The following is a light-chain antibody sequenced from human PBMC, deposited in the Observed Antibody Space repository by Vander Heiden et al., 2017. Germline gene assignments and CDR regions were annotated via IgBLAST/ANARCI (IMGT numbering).Light chain of an antibody. CDR2: GAS. J-gene: IGKJ4*01. V-gene: IGKV3-15*01. CDR1: QSVSSN. Sequence: EIVMTQPPATLPLSPGERATISCRARQSVSSNLAWYQQKPGQAPRLLIYGASTRANGIPARFSGSGSGTEFTLTISSLQSEDFAVYYCQQYNNWTPLTFGGGTKVEIK. CDR3: QQYNNWTPLT.